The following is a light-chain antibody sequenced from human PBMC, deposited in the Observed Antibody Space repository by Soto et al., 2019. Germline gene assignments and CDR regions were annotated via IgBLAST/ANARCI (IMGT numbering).Light chain of an antibody. J-gene: IGLJ1*01. V-gene: IGLV2-14*03. CDR2: EVS. Sequence: QSVLTQPASVSGSPGQSIAISCTGSSSDVGAYDYVSWYQQHPDKAPRLIMYEVSYRPSGVSNRFSSSKSVNTATLTFSGLQAEDEGDYYCSSHTTSDTRVFGTGTKLTVL. CDR1: SSDVGAYDY. CDR3: SSHTTSDTRV.